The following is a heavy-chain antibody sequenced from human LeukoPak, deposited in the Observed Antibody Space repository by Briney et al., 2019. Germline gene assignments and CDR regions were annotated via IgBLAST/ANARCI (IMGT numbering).Heavy chain of an antibody. Sequence: SETLSLTCTVSGGSISSDSDYWVWIRQPPGKGLEWVGNFYNGGSTYYNQSLKSRVTISVDTSKNQFSLKLSSVTAADTAVYYCARQLREVRGVITLYYYYYMDIWGKGTTVTVSS. CDR3: ARQLREVRGVITLYYYYYMDI. CDR1: GGSISSDSDY. D-gene: IGHD3-10*01. J-gene: IGHJ6*03. CDR2: FYNGGST. V-gene: IGHV4-39*01.